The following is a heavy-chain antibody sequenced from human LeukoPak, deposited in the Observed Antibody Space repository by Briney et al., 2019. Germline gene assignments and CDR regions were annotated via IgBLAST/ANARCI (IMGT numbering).Heavy chain of an antibody. V-gene: IGHV4-39*01. CDR2: IYYSGTS. Sequence: SETLSLTCTVSGGSIISTSYYWGWIRQPPGERPVCYLNIYYSGTSSYNPSLKSRGTISVDSYKNQVSLKLTSVTAADTAVYYCARILILSTGWTPFDYWGQGAVVTVSS. CDR3: ARILILSTGWTPFDY. D-gene: IGHD3/OR15-3a*01. CDR1: GGSIISTSYY. J-gene: IGHJ4*02.